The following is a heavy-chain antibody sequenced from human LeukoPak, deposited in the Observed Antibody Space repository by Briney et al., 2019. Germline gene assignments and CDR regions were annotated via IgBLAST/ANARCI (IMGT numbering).Heavy chain of an antibody. D-gene: IGHD1-26*01. J-gene: IGHJ4*02. V-gene: IGHV4-4*02. CDR1: GGSISSVNW. CDR3: ARGGDSGVYRRFDY. Sequence: PSETLSLTCAVSGGSISSVNWWSWVRQPPGKGLEWIGDTHHSGVTNYNASLKSRVTISVDKSKNQLPLELTSVTAADTAVYYCARGGDSGVYRRFDYWGQGTLVTVSS. CDR2: THHSGVT.